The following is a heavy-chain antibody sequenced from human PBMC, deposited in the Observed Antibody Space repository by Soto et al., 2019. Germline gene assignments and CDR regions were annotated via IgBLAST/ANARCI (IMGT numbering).Heavy chain of an antibody. Sequence: QITLKESGPTLVKPTQTLTLTCTFSGFSLSTSGVVVAWILQPPGKALEWRALISCDDRKRYSPSMESRLTTTDNTTKNHVVLTMTNMDPVDKSTYYCAQSGTNYPANYNGMDVWGQGTTVTVSS. CDR2: ISCDDRK. CDR3: AQSGTNYPANYNGMDV. D-gene: IGHD6-25*01. V-gene: IGHV2-5*02. CDR1: GFSLSTSGVV. J-gene: IGHJ6*02.